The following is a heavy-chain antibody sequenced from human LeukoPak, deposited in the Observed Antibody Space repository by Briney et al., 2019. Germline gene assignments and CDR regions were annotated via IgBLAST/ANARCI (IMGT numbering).Heavy chain of an antibody. CDR2: IYYSGST. V-gene: IGHV4-59*01. CDR1: GGSISSYY. Sequence: SETLSLTCTVSGGSISSYYWSWIRQPPGKGLEWIGYIYYSGSTNYNPSLKSRVTISVDTSKSQFSLKLSSVTAADTAVYYCARGPHYYDSSGYYPIDYWGQGTLVTVSS. CDR3: ARGPHYYDSSGYYPIDY. D-gene: IGHD3-22*01. J-gene: IGHJ4*02.